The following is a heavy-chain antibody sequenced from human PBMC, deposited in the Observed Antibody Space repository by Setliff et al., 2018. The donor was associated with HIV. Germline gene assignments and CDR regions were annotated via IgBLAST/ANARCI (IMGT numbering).Heavy chain of an antibody. Sequence: KTWETLSLTCAVSGYSISSGYYWGWIRQPPGKGLEWIGSIYHSGSTYYNPSLKSRVTISVDTSKNQFSLKLSSVTAADTAVYYCAPEMATIGFDPWGQGTLVTVSS. D-gene: IGHD5-12*01. CDR2: IYHSGST. V-gene: IGHV4-38-2*01. CDR3: APEMATIGFDP. CDR1: GYSISSGYY. J-gene: IGHJ5*02.